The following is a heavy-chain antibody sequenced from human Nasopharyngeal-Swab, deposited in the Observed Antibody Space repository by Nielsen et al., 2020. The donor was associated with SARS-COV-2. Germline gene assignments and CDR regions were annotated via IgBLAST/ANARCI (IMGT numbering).Heavy chain of an antibody. CDR3: ATDSSGPAAD. J-gene: IGHJ4*02. Sequence: GESLKISCAASGLTFSSYGFHWVRQAPGKGLEWVAALWYDGSNKLYADAVEGRFTISKDNSKNTLYLQMNSVRAEDTAVYYCATDSSGPAADWGQGTLVTVSS. CDR2: LWYDGSNK. D-gene: IGHD3-22*01. CDR1: GLTFSSYG. V-gene: IGHV3-33*01.